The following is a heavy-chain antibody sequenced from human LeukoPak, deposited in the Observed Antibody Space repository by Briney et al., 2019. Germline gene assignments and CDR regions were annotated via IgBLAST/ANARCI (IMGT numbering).Heavy chain of an antibody. CDR1: GGTFSSYA. J-gene: IGHJ6*02. CDR2: IIPIFGIA. Sequence: ASVKVSCKASGGTFSSYAISWVRQAPGQGLEWMGRIIPIFGIANYAQKFQGRVTITADKPTSTAYMELSSLRSEDTAVYYCAGLYSSSSQGYYYYYYGMDVWGQGTTVTVSS. CDR3: AGLYSSSSQGYYYYYYGMDV. V-gene: IGHV1-69*04. D-gene: IGHD6-6*01.